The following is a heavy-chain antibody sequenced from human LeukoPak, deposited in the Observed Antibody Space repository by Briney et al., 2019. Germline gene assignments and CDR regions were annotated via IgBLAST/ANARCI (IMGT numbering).Heavy chain of an antibody. Sequence: PSETLSLTCTVSGGSISSSSYYWGWIRQPPGKGLEWIGEINHSGSTNYNPSLKSRVTISVDTSKNQFSLKLSSVTAADTAVYYCARWVQKYYYDSSGPRGHWGQGTLVTVSS. J-gene: IGHJ4*02. CDR3: ARWVQKYYYDSSGPRGH. CDR1: GGSISSSSYY. D-gene: IGHD3-22*01. V-gene: IGHV4-39*07. CDR2: INHSGST.